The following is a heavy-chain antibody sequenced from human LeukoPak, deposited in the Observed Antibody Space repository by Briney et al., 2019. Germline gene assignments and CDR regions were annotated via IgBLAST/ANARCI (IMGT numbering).Heavy chain of an antibody. D-gene: IGHD6-13*01. Sequence: SETLSLTCTVSGGSISSSSYYWGWIRQPPGTGLEWIGSIYYSGSTYYNPSLKSRVTISVDTSKNQFSLKLSSVTAADAAVYYCARQEQQLVPPYFDYWGQGTLVTVSS. CDR1: GGSISSSSYY. CDR2: IYYSGST. J-gene: IGHJ4*02. CDR3: ARQEQQLVPPYFDY. V-gene: IGHV4-39*01.